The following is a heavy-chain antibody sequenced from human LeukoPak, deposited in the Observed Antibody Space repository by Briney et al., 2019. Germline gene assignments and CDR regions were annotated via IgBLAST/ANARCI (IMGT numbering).Heavy chain of an antibody. Sequence: SETLSLTCTVSGGSISSYYWSWIRQPPGKGLEWIGYIYYSGSTNYNPSLKSRVTISVDTSKNRFSLKLSSVTAADTAVYYCARYCSGGSCRGWYFDLWGRGTLVTVSS. CDR3: ARYCSGGSCRGWYFDL. CDR1: GGSISSYY. D-gene: IGHD2-15*01. J-gene: IGHJ2*01. CDR2: IYYSGST. V-gene: IGHV4-59*12.